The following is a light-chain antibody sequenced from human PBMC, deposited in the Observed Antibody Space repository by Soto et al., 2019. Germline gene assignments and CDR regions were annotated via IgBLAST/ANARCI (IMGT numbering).Light chain of an antibody. CDR2: DAS. CDR1: QTISSW. V-gene: IGKV1-5*01. Sequence: DIQMTQSPSTLSGSVGDRVTITCRASQTISSWLAWHQQKPGKAPKLLIYDASSLQSGVPPRFSGSGSGTEFTLTISSLQSEDFALYYCHQYENWPQTFGQGTRWIS. J-gene: IGKJ1*01. CDR3: HQYENWPQT.